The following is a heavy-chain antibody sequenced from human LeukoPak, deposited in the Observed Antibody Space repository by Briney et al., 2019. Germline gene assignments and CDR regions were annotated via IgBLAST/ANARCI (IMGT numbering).Heavy chain of an antibody. D-gene: IGHD1-7*01. V-gene: IGHV1-2*02. CDR2: INPNSGGT. CDR1: GYTFTGYY. J-gene: IGHJ5*02. CDR3: ARETGTTRWFDP. Sequence: VSVKVSFMASGYTFTGYYMHWVRQAPGQGLEWMGWINPNSGGTNYAQKFQGRVTMTRDTSISTAYMELSRLRSDDTAVYYCARETGTTRWFDPWGQGTLVTVSS.